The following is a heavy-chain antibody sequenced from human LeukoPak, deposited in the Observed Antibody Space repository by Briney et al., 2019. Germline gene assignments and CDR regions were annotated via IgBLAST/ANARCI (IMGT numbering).Heavy chain of an antibody. Sequence: GGSLRLSCAASGFTVSSNYMSWVRQAPGKGLEWVSVIYSGGSTYYADSVKGRFTISRDNSKNTLYLQMDSLRADDTAVYYCARYSGSYYYPPAWDLWGQGTLVTVSS. J-gene: IGHJ4*02. CDR2: IYSGGST. V-gene: IGHV3-53*01. CDR3: ARYSGSYYYPPAWDL. D-gene: IGHD1-26*01. CDR1: GFTVSSNY.